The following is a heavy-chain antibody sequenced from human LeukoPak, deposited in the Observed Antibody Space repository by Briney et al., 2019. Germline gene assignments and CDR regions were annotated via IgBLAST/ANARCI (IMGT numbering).Heavy chain of an antibody. CDR1: GYTFTSYD. CDR3: ARGMVSSWYYSNWFDP. CDR2: MNPNSCNT. D-gene: IGHD6-13*01. V-gene: IGHV1-8*01. Sequence: GASVKVSCEASGYTFTSYDINWVRQATGQGLEWMGWMNPNSCNTGYAQKFQGRVTMTRNTSISTAYMELSSLRSEDTAVYYCARGMVSSWYYSNWFDPWGQGTLVTVSS. J-gene: IGHJ5*02.